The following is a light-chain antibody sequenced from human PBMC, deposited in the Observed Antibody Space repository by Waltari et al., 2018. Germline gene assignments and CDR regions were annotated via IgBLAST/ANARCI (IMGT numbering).Light chain of an antibody. CDR3: QQYYSSPRT. Sequence: DIVMTQSPDSLAVSLGERVTINCKSSQSVLYNSNNKNYLAWYQQKPGQPPKLLIYWASTRQSGVPDRFSGGGSGTDFTLTISSLQAEDVAVYYCQQYYSSPRTFGQGTKVEIK. V-gene: IGKV4-1*01. J-gene: IGKJ1*01. CDR2: WAS. CDR1: QSVLYNSNNKNY.